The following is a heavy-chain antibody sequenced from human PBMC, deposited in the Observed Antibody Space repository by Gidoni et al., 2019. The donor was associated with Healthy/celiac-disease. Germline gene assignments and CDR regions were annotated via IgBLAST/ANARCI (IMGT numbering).Heavy chain of an antibody. CDR2: INAGNGNT. D-gene: IGHD3-22*01. CDR3: ARDQLRYYDSSGYLRGGFDY. J-gene: IGHJ4*02. Sequence: QFQLVQSGAEVKKPGASVKVSCNASGYTFTSYAMHWVRQAPGQRLEWMGWINAGNGNTKYSQKFQGRVTITRDTSASTAYMELSSLRSEDTAVYYCARDQLRYYDSSGYLRGGFDYWGQGTLVTVSS. V-gene: IGHV1-3*01. CDR1: GYTFTSYA.